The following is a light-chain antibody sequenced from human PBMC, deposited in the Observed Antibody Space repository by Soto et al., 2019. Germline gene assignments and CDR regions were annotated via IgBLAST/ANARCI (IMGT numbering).Light chain of an antibody. Sequence: EIVLSHSPGTLSFSRGEIATLSCRASHSIGSLLGWYQQKPGRAPRLLISDVSNRATGIPARFSGSGSGTDFTLTIRSLEPEDFALYYCQQRNNWPITFGQGTRLEI. V-gene: IGKV3-11*01. CDR3: QQRNNWPIT. CDR2: DVS. CDR1: HSIGSL. J-gene: IGKJ5*01.